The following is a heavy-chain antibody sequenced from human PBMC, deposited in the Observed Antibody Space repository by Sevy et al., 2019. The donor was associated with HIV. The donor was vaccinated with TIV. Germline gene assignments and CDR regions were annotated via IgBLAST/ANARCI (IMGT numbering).Heavy chain of an antibody. CDR2: IRYDGSNK. Sequence: GGSLRLSCAASGFTFSSYGMHWVRQAPGKGLEWVAFIRYDGSNKYYADSEKGRFTISRDNSKNTLYLQMNSLRAEDTAVYYCAKALWFSQGGYYYYGMDVWGQGTTVTVSS. J-gene: IGHJ6*02. CDR3: AKALWFSQGGYYYYGMDV. D-gene: IGHD3-10*01. V-gene: IGHV3-30*02. CDR1: GFTFSSYG.